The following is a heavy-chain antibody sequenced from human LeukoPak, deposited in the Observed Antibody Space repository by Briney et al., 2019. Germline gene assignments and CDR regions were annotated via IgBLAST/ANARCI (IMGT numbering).Heavy chain of an antibody. D-gene: IGHD1-1*01. Sequence: SETLSLTCSVSGGSISSSGYYWGWIRQPPGKGLEWIETIDYSGDTYYNPSLKSRVTISVDTSKNQFSLKLRSVTAADTAVYYCVRLLSATGNFDFWGQGALVTVSS. CDR1: GGSISSSGYY. J-gene: IGHJ4*02. CDR3: VRLLSATGNFDF. V-gene: IGHV4-39*07. CDR2: IDYSGDT.